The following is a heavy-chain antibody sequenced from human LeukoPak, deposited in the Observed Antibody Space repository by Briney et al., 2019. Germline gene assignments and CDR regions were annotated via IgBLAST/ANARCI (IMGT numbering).Heavy chain of an antibody. V-gene: IGHV4-39*01. CDR3: TRHHDYGDKIDY. J-gene: IGHJ4*02. CDR2: IHYSGST. CDR1: GGSISSYY. Sequence: SETLSLTCTVSGGSISSYYWSWIRQPPGKGLEWIGSIHYSGSTYYSPSLKSRLTISGDTSKSQFSLKLTFVTAADTAVYYCTRHHDYGDKIDYWGQGTLVTVSS. D-gene: IGHD4-23*01.